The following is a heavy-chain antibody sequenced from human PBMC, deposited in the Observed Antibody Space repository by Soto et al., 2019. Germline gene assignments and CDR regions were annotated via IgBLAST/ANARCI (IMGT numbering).Heavy chain of an antibody. D-gene: IGHD3-3*01. J-gene: IGHJ6*02. V-gene: IGHV1-18*01. CDR3: ARETEYYDFWSGYYPSAPYYYYGMDV. CDR2: ISAYNGNT. Sequence: VQLVQSGAEVKKPGASVKVSCKASGYTFTSYGISWVRQAPGQGLEWMGWISAYNGNTNYAQKLQGRVTMTTDTSTSTAYMELRSLRSDGTAVYYCARETEYYDFWSGYYPSAPYYYYGMDVWGQGTTVTVSS. CDR1: GYTFTSYG.